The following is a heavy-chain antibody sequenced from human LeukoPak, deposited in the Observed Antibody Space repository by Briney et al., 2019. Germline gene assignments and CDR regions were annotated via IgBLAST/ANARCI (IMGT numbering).Heavy chain of an antibody. CDR1: GFTFSSYG. Sequence: GGSLRLSCAASGFTFSSYGMQWVRQAPGKGLEWVAFIRYDESNKYYADSVKGRFTISRDNSKNTMYLQMNSLRAEDTAMYYCAKGRRNFDYWGQGTLVTVSS. CDR3: AKGRRNFDY. CDR2: IRYDESNK. D-gene: IGHD6-6*01. J-gene: IGHJ4*02. V-gene: IGHV3-30*02.